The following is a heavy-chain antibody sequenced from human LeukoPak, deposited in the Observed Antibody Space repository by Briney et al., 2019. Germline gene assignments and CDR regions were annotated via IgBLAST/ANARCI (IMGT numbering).Heavy chain of an antibody. J-gene: IGHJ5*02. V-gene: IGHV3-9*01. CDR3: AKAIDDWFDP. Sequence: GGSLRLSCAASGFTFDDYAMHWVRQAPGKGLEWVSGISWNSGSIGYADSVKGRFTISRDNAKNSLYLQMNSLRAEDTALYYCAKAIDDWFDPWGQGTLVTVSS. CDR2: ISWNSGSI. CDR1: GFTFDDYA.